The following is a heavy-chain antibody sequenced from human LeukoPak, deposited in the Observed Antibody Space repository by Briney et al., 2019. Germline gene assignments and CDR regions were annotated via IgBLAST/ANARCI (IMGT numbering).Heavy chain of an antibody. D-gene: IGHD1-26*01. CDR2: INPNSGGT. J-gene: IGHJ4*03. V-gene: IGHV1-2*02. CDR3: ARDLLSRRPSGSYGDY. CDR1: GYTFTGYY. Sequence: GASVKVSCKASGYTFTGYYLHWVRLAPGQGLEWMGWINPNSGGTNYAQKFQGRVTMTRDTSISTAYMELSRLRSDDTAVYYCARDLLSRRPSGSYGDYWGQGTLVTVSS.